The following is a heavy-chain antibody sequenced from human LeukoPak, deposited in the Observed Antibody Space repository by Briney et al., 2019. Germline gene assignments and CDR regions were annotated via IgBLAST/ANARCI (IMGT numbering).Heavy chain of an antibody. CDR1: GFTFSSYW. D-gene: IGHD6-19*01. CDR2: IKQNGSEK. V-gene: IGHV3-7*01. J-gene: IGHJ4*02. Sequence: HAGGSLRLSCAASGFTFSSYWMSWVRQAPGKGLEWVANIKQNGSEKYNVDSVKGRFTISRDNAKNSLYLLMNRLRAEDTAVYCCARTYSSGWPFDYWGQGNLVTVSS. CDR3: ARTYSSGWPFDY.